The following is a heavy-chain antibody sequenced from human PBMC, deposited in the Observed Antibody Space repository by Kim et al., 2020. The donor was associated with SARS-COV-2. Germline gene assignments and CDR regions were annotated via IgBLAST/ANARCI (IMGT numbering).Heavy chain of an antibody. CDR3: ARDSYGGEGGMDV. D-gene: IGHD2-21*01. CDR1: GYTFTSYY. CDR2: INPSGGGT. V-gene: IGHV1-46*01. J-gene: IGHJ6*02. Sequence: ASVKVSCKASGYTFTSYYMHWVRQAPGQGLEWMGIINPSGGGTSYAQKFQGRVTMTRDTSTSTVYMELSSLRSEDTAVYYCARDSYGGEGGMDVWGQGTTVTVSS.